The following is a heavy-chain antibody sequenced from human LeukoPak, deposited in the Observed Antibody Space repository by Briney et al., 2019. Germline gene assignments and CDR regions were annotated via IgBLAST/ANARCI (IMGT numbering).Heavy chain of an antibody. D-gene: IGHD3-9*01. Sequence: ASVKVSCKASGYTFTVYYMHWVRQVPGQGLGWMGWINPNSGGTSYAQKFQGRVTMTRDTSTSTVYMELSSLRSEDTAVYYCARAELRYFDWPPGDYWGQGTLVTVSS. CDR1: GYTFTVYY. CDR3: ARAELRYFDWPPGDY. CDR2: INPNSGGT. V-gene: IGHV1-2*02. J-gene: IGHJ4*02.